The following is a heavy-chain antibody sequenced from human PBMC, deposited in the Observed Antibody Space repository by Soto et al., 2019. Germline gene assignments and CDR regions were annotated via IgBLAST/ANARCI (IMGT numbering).Heavy chain of an antibody. V-gene: IGHV4-59*01. CDR1: GGSISSYY. CDR3: AMEVDYCGGDCYKGRRFDS. D-gene: IGHD2-21*02. Sequence: QVQLQESGPGLVKPSETLSLTCTVSGGSISSYYWSWIRQPPGKGLEWIGYIYYSGSTNYNPSLKSRVTISVDTSKDQFSLKLSSVTAADTAVYYCAMEVDYCGGDCYKGRRFDSWGQGTLVTVSS. J-gene: IGHJ4*02. CDR2: IYYSGST.